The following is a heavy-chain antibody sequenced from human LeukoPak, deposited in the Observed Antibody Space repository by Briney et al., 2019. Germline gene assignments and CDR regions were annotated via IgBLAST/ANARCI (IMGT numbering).Heavy chain of an antibody. CDR2: IYPGDSDT. D-gene: IGHD3-22*01. V-gene: IGHV5-51*01. Sequence: LGESLKISCKGSGYSFTSYWIGWVRQMPGKGLEWMGIIYPGDSDTRYSPSFQGQVTISADKSISTAYLQWSSLKASDTAMYYCARHGAYYYDSSGYYPDYWGQGTLVTVSS. CDR1: GYSFTSYW. J-gene: IGHJ4*02. CDR3: ARHGAYYYDSSGYYPDY.